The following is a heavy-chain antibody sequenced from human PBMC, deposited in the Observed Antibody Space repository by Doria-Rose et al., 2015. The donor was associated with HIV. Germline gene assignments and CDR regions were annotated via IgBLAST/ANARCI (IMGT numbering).Heavy chain of an antibody. CDR2: IIPMLGTT. V-gene: IGHV1-69*06. Sequence: SVKVSCKASGGTFGNSVISWVRQAPGQGLEWMGGIIPMLGTTNYAQKFQGRVTIIADKSTSTAYMELGSLRSDDTAVYYCARAPAAGVSSYYYYYGLDVWGQGTPVTVS. CDR1: GGTFGNSV. J-gene: IGHJ6*02. CDR3: ARAPAAGVSSYYYYYGLDV. D-gene: IGHD6-13*01.